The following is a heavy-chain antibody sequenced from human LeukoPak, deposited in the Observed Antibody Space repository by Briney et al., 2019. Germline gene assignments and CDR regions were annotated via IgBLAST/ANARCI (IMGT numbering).Heavy chain of an antibody. CDR2: INHSGST. CDR1: GGSFSGYY. Sequence: PSETLSLTCAVYGGSFSGYYWSWIRQPPGKGLEWIGEINHSGSTNYNPSLKSRVTISVDTSKNQFSLKLSSVTAADTAVYYCARVRDTYYYDSRGQQFDYWGQETLVTVSS. V-gene: IGHV4-34*01. J-gene: IGHJ4*02. CDR3: ARVRDTYYYDSRGQQFDY. D-gene: IGHD3-22*01.